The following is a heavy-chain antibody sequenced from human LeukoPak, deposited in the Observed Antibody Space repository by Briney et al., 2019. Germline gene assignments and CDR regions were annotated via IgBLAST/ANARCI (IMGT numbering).Heavy chain of an antibody. CDR2: ISGSGGST. CDR3: GVYSSSWHDY. V-gene: IGHV3-23*01. J-gene: IGHJ4*02. Sequence: GGSLRLSCAASGFTFSSYAMSWVRQAPGKGLEWVSVISGSGGSTNYADSVKGRCTTSRDNSKNTLYLQMNSLRAEDTAVYYCGVYSSSWHDYWGQGTLVTVSS. CDR1: GFTFSSYA. D-gene: IGHD6-13*01.